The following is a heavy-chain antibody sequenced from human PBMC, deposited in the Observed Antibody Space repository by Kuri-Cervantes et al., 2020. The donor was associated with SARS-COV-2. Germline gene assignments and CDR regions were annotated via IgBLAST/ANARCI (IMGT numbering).Heavy chain of an antibody. CDR2: ISAYNGNT. J-gene: IGHJ4*02. CDR1: GGTFSSYA. V-gene: IGHV1-18*01. CDR3: AREANGYCSSTSCLPDY. D-gene: IGHD2-2*01. Sequence: ASVKVSCKASGGTFSSYAISWVRQAPGQGLEWMGWISAYNGNTNYAQKLQGRVTMTTDTSTSTAYMELRSLRSDDTAVYYCAREANGYCSSTSCLPDYWGQGTLVTVSS.